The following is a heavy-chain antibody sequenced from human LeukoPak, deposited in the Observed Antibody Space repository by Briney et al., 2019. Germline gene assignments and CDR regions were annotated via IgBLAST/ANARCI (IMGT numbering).Heavy chain of an antibody. CDR3: GKEPWEGSGYIHF. CDR2: MSGSGDRS. Sequence: PGGSLRLSCVASGFTFSSYPMTWVRQAPGKGLEWVSAMSGSGDRSVYGDSVKGRFTISRGNSKNTLFLQMNGLRDEDTAIYYCGKEPWEGSGYIHFWGQGTLVTVSS. J-gene: IGHJ4*02. CDR1: GFTFSSYP. D-gene: IGHD3-3*01. V-gene: IGHV3-23*01.